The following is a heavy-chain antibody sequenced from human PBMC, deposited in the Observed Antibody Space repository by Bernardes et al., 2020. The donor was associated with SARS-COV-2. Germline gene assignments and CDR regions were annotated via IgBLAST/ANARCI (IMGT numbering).Heavy chain of an antibody. V-gene: IGHV3-9*01. CDR1: GFTFDDYA. D-gene: IGHD2-2*01. J-gene: IGHJ4*02. Sequence: GGSLRLSCAASGFTFDDYAMHWVRQAPGKGLEWVSGMSWNSGTIGYADSVKGRFTISRDNAKNSLYLQMNSLRPEDTAFYYCAKDSAPAGGSIDYWGQGTLVTVSS. CDR3: AKDSAPAGGSIDY. CDR2: MSWNSGTI.